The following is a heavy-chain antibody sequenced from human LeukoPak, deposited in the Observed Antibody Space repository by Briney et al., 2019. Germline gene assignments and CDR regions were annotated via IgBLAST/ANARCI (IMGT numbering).Heavy chain of an antibody. CDR2: IYYGGST. Sequence: SETLSLTCTVSGVSISSSDYYWGWIRQPPGKGLEWIGSIYYGGSTYYNPSLKSRVTISVDTSMNQFSLKLSFVTTGDTALYYCARALGYCSGGSCTRGYNWFDPWGQGTLVTVPS. V-gene: IGHV4-39*01. CDR1: GVSISSSDYY. J-gene: IGHJ5*02. CDR3: ARALGYCSGGSCTRGYNWFDP. D-gene: IGHD2-15*01.